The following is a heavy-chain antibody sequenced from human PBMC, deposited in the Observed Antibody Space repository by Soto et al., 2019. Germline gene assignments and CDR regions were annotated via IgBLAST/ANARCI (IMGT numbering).Heavy chain of an antibody. Sequence: QVQLVESGGGVVQPGRSLRLSCAASGFTFSSYGMLWVRQAPGKGLEWVAVISYDGSNKYYADSVKGRFTISRDNSKNTLYLQMNSLRAEDTAVYYCAKEMTTVTRAFDYWGQGTLVTVSS. CDR2: ISYDGSNK. CDR1: GFTFSSYG. CDR3: AKEMTTVTRAFDY. D-gene: IGHD4-17*01. V-gene: IGHV3-30*18. J-gene: IGHJ4*02.